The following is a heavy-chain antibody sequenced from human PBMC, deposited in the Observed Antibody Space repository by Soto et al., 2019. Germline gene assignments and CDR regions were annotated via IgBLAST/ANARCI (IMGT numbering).Heavy chain of an antibody. D-gene: IGHD2-15*01. V-gene: IGHV4-59*01. J-gene: IGHJ3*02. Sequence: SETLSLTCTVSGCSISSYYWSWIRQPPGKGLEWIGYIYYSGSTNYNPSLKSRVTISVDTSKNQFSLKLSSVTAADTAVYYCARVAATNAFDIWGQGTMVTVSS. CDR2: IYYSGST. CDR3: ARVAATNAFDI. CDR1: GCSISSYY.